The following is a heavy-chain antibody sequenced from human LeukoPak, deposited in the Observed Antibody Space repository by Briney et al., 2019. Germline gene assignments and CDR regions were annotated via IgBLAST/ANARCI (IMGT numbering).Heavy chain of an antibody. D-gene: IGHD3-22*01. CDR3: ARAPKGYDSYDY. CDR1: GYTFTSYA. J-gene: IGHJ4*02. Sequence: ASVKVSCKASGYTFTSYAMHWVRQAPGQRLEWMGWINAGNGNTKYSQKFQGRVTITRDTSASTAYMELSSLRSEDTAVYYCARAPKGYDSYDYWGQGTLVTVSS. CDR2: INAGNGNT. V-gene: IGHV1-3*01.